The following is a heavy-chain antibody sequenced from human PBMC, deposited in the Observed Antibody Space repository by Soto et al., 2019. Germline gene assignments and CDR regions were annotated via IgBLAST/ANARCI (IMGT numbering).Heavy chain of an antibody. CDR2: IYWNDDK. Sequence: QITLKESGPTLVKPTQTLTLTCTFSGFSLSTSGVGVGWIRQPPGKALEWLALIYWNDDKRYSPSLKSRLTITKDTSKNQVVLTMTNMDPVDTATYYCAHRPPTGGGATDYFDYWGQGTLVTVSS. CDR1: GFSLSTSGVG. J-gene: IGHJ4*02. CDR3: AHRPPTGGGATDYFDY. V-gene: IGHV2-5*01. D-gene: IGHD1-26*01.